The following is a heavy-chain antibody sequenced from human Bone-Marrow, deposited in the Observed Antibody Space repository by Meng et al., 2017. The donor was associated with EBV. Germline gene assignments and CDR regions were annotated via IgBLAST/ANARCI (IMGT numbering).Heavy chain of an antibody. CDR2: INAGNGNT. D-gene: IGHD4-17*01. Sequence: QVQVVRSGAEVMKTGASVKVSCRASGYTFTSTSFAIHWVRQAPGQRLEWMGWINAGNGNTKYSQNFQGRATITRDTSATTVHMELRSLRSEDTAVYYCARGQHDYAFDYWGQGTLVTVSS. CDR1: GYTFTSTSFA. V-gene: IGHV1-3*01. J-gene: IGHJ4*02. CDR3: ARGQHDYAFDY.